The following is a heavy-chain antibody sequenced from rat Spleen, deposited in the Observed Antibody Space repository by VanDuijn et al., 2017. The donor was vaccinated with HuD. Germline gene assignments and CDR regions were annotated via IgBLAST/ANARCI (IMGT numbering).Heavy chain of an antibody. Sequence: EVQLVETGGGLVQPGRSLKLPCVASGFTFSSFWMYWIRQAPGKGLEWVSSINTDGGSTYYSDSVRGRFTISRDNAKSTLYLQMGSLRSEDTATYYCTTFSDYATSPFAYWGRGALVTVSS. D-gene: IGHD1-6*01. CDR3: TTFSDYATSPFAY. CDR1: GFTFSSFW. CDR2: INTDGGST. V-gene: IGHV5-58*01. J-gene: IGHJ3*01.